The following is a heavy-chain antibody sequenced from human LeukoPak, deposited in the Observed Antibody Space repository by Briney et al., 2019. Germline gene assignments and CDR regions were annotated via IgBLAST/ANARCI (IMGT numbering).Heavy chain of an antibody. CDR3: ARESVAVAGTVDY. D-gene: IGHD6-19*01. Sequence: SETLSLTCTVSGGSISSSSYYWGWIRQPPGKGLEWIGSTYYSGSTYYTPPLKSGVTISVDKSKTQSSLKLPSVTAADTAVYYCARESVAVAGTVDYWGQGTLVTVSS. CDR1: GGSISSSSYY. V-gene: IGHV4-39*07. CDR2: TYYSGST. J-gene: IGHJ4*02.